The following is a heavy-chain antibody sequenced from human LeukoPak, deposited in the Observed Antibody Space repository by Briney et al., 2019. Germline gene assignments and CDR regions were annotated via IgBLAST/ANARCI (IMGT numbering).Heavy chain of an antibody. CDR2: ISGSGGNT. D-gene: IGHD5-12*01. CDR1: GFTFNSYT. J-gene: IGHJ6*02. Sequence: GGSLRLSCAASGFTFNSYTMTWVRQAPGKGPEWVSGISGSGGNTYYADSVKGRFTISRDNSKNTLYLQMNSLRAEDTAVYYCAKSRGYSGYSNGMDVWGQGTTVTVSS. CDR3: AKSRGYSGYSNGMDV. V-gene: IGHV3-23*01.